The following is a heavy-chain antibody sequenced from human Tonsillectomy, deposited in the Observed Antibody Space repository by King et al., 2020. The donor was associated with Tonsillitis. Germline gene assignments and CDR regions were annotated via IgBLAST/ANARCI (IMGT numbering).Heavy chain of an antibody. V-gene: IGHV4-61*02. CDR1: GDSISSGSYY. J-gene: IGHJ2*01. D-gene: IGHD2-15*01. Sequence: PLQESGPGLVKPSQTLSLTCTVSGDSISSGSYYWRWIRQPAGKGLEWIGRIYTSGSTKYNPSLKSRVTISIDTSKNQVSLKLISVTAADTAVYYCARYRCTGGNCYSSPAWFFDLWGRGTLVTVSS. CDR2: IYTSGST. CDR3: ARYRCTGGNCYSSPAWFFDL.